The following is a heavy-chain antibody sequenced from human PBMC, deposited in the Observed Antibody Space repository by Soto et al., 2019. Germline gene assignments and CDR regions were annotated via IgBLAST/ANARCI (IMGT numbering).Heavy chain of an antibody. CDR3: TRVDVPDLGGWATRSSYYYYMAV. CDR1: SGSISSDNW. Sequence: QVQLQESGPGQVEPSGTLSLTCAVSSGSISSDNWWSWVRQSPEKGLEWIGEIHHSGGTNYNPSLKSRVTMSVDKSKNQFYLKLRCVTAADSAVYYCTRVDVPDLGGWATRSSYYYYMAVWGKGTTVTVSS. CDR2: IHHSGGT. J-gene: IGHJ6*03. V-gene: IGHV4-4*02. D-gene: IGHD2-2*01.